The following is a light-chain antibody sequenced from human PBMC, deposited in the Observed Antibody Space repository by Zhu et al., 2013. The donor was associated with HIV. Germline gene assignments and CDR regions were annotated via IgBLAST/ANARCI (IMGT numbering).Light chain of an antibody. CDR2: DNN. Sequence: QSVLTQPPSVSAAPGQKVTISCSGNTSNIGYNYVSWYQQLPGTAPKLLIYDNNKRPSGIPDRFSGSKSGTSANLDITGLQTGDEADYYCGTWDSSLSAWVFGGGTKLTVL. CDR1: TSNIGYNY. CDR3: GTWDSSLSAWV. V-gene: IGLV1-51*01. J-gene: IGLJ3*02.